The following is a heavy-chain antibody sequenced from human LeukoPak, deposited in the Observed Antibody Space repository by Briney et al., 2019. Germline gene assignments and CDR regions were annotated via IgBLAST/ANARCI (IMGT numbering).Heavy chain of an antibody. V-gene: IGHV3-53*01. CDR2: IYSGGST. CDR1: GFTVSSNY. Sequence: SGGPLRLSCAASGFTVSSNYMSWVRQAPGKGLEWVSVIYSGGSTYYADSVKGRFTISRDNSKNTLYLQMNSLRAEDTAVYYCAREVRELAFFFDYWGQGTLVTVSS. J-gene: IGHJ4*02. CDR3: AREVRELAFFFDY. D-gene: IGHD3-3*02.